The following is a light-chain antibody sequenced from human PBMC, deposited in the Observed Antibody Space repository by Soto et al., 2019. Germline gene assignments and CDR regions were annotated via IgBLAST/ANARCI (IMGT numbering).Light chain of an antibody. CDR1: SSDVGGYNY. J-gene: IGLJ1*01. V-gene: IGLV2-14*01. Sequence: QSVLTQPASVSGSPGQSITISCTGTSSDVGGYNYVSWYQQHPGKAPKLMIYDVSNRPSGVSNRFSGSKSGNTASLTISGLQAEDEADCYCSSYTSSSTLYVFGTGTQLTVL. CDR2: DVS. CDR3: SSYTSSSTLYV.